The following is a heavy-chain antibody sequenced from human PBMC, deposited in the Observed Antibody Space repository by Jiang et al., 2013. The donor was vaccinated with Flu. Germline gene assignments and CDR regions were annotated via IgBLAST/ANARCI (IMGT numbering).Heavy chain of an antibody. D-gene: IGHD3-16*01. CDR2: FDPEDGET. J-gene: IGHJ4*02. V-gene: IGHV1-24*01. Sequence: QSGAEVKKPGASVKVSCKVSGYTLTELSIHWVRQPPGKGLEWMGGFDPEDGETIYAQKFQGRVTMTEDTSTDTAYMELSSLRSEDAAVYYCATANWITVWGIIVPFEYWGQGTLVSVSS. CDR1: GYTLTELS. CDR3: ATANWITVWGIIVPFEY.